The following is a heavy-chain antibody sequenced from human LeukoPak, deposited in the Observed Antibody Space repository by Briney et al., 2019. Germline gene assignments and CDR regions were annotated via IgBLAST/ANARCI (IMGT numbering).Heavy chain of an antibody. CDR1: GFTFSNYF. D-gene: IGHD3-22*01. J-gene: IGHJ4*02. V-gene: IGHV3-7*05. CDR2: IKEDGSEK. CDR3: ARDDSTGYYYLDG. Sequence: PGGSLRLSCAASGFTFSNYFMSWVRQAPGKGLEWAANIKEDGSEKYYVDSVKGRFTISRDNAKNSLYLEMNSLRAEDTAVYFCARDDSTGYYYLDGWGQGTLVTVSS.